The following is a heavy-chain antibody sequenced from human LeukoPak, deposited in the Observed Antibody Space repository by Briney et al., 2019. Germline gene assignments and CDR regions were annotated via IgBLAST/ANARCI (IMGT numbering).Heavy chain of an antibody. CDR3: ARQPMIRGVNVFDY. J-gene: IGHJ4*02. D-gene: IGHD3-10*01. CDR1: GFTFSDFC. V-gene: IGHV3-11*01. Sequence: KPGGSLRLSCAASGFTFSDFCMTWIRQAPGKGPEWVSFISSSGSSIYYADSAKGRFTISRDNAKNSLYLQMNSLRVEDTAVYYCARQPMIRGVNVFDYWGQGTLAAVSS. CDR2: ISSSGSSI.